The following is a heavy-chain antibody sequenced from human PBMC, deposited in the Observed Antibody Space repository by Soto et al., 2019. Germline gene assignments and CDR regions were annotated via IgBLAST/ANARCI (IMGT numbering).Heavy chain of an antibody. D-gene: IGHD2-15*01. CDR3: ARDRGDNCFDY. CDR1: GYTFTSYH. J-gene: IGHJ4*02. Sequence: ASVKVSCKASGYTFTSYHMHWVRLAPGQGLEWVGIINPSGGSTTYAQKLQDRVTVTGDTSTSTVYMELSSLTSEDTAVYYGARDRGDNCFDYWGQGTLVTDSS. CDR2: INPSGGST. V-gene: IGHV1-46*04.